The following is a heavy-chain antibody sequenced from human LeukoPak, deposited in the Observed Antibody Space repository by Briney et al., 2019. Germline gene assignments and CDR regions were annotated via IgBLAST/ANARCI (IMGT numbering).Heavy chain of an antibody. CDR2: VYYSGST. CDR1: GDSISTYF. D-gene: IGHD6-6*01. V-gene: IGHV4-59*01. CDR3: ARLRSDSSELYFDL. J-gene: IGHJ2*01. Sequence: SETLSLTCTVSGDSISTYFWSWIRQPPGKGLEWIGYVYYSGSTNYNPSLESRITVSVDTSKNHFSLRLSSVTAADTAVYFCARLRSDSSELYFDLWGRGTLVTVSS.